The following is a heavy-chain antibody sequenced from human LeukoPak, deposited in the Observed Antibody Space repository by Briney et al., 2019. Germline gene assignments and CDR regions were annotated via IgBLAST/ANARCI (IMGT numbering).Heavy chain of an antibody. V-gene: IGHV3-30*02. D-gene: IGHD2-2*02. Sequence: GSLKILCSTSGINLSNHGLHWGRPAPRKGLEWGGFLRYDGSNKYYADSVKGRFTISRDNSKNTLYLQMNSLRAEDTAVYYCAKDPPCSSTSCYTGYFDYWGQGTLVTVSS. CDR2: LRYDGSNK. CDR1: GINLSNHG. J-gene: IGHJ4*02. CDR3: AKDPPCSSTSCYTGYFDY.